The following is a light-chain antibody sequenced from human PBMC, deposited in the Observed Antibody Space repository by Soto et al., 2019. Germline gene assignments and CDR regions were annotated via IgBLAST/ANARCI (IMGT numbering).Light chain of an antibody. CDR3: RSYPGRSTIR. Sequence: QSALTQPASVSGSPGQSITISCTGTSSDVGGYNYVSWYQQHPGKAPKLRIYDVSNRTSEVSNRLSGSKSGNTASLTSPGTQARGAADSYCRSYPGRSTIRLGGETKLTVL. V-gene: IGLV2-14*01. CDR1: SSDVGGYNY. CDR2: DVS. J-gene: IGLJ3*02.